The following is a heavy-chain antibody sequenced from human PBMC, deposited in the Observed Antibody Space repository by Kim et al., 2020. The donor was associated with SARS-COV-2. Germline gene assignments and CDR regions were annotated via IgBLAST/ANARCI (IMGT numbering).Heavy chain of an antibody. CDR3: ARQPRKNWFDP. J-gene: IGHJ5*02. CDR1: GVSVSISGDY. V-gene: IGHV4-39*01. Sequence: SETLSLTCSVSGVSVSISGDYWGWIRQPPGKGLEWIGTTHSGGSTYYNSSLQSRVTISVDTSKSQFSLKLTSVTAADTAVYYCARQPRKNWFDPWGQGT. CDR2: THSGGST.